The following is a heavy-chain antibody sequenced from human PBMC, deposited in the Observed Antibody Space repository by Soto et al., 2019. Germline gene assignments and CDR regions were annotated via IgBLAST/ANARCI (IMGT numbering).Heavy chain of an antibody. CDR2: IYYSGST. Sequence: SETLSLTCTVSGCSVSSGSYYWSWIRQPPGKGLEWIGYIYYSGSTNYNPSLKSRVTISVDTSKNQFSLKLSSVTAADTAVYYCSRVSTCRADRRWFDPWGQGTVVTVSA. CDR3: SRVSTCRADRRWFDP. J-gene: IGHJ5*01. V-gene: IGHV4-61*01. CDR1: GCSVSSGSYY. D-gene: IGHD6-6*01.